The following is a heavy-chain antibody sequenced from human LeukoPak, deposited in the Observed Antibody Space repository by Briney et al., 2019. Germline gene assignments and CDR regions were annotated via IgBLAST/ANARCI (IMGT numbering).Heavy chain of an antibody. CDR3: ARARDYGSGSSNWLDP. CDR1: GYTFTSYG. V-gene: IGHV1-18*01. Sequence: ASVKVSCKASGYTFTSYGISWVRQAPGQGLEWMGWISAYNGNTNYAQKLQGRVTMTRDTSTSTVYMELSSLRSEDTAVYYCARARDYGSGSSNWLDPWGQGTLVTVSS. CDR2: ISAYNGNT. D-gene: IGHD3-10*01. J-gene: IGHJ5*02.